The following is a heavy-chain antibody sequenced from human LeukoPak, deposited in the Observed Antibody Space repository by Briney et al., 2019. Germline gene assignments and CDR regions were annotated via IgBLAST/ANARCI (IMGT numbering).Heavy chain of an antibody. V-gene: IGHV3-23*01. CDR1: GFIFSTYG. CDR2: ISGSGLNT. J-gene: IGHJ4*02. Sequence: PGGSLRLSCAASGFIFSTYGMTWFRQAPGRGLEWVSGISGSGLNTYYADSVKGRFTSSRDNSKNMLYLQMNSLSAEDTAVYYCAKGGGYGSGTYSEDWGQGILVTVSS. CDR3: AKGGGYGSGTYSED. D-gene: IGHD3-10*01.